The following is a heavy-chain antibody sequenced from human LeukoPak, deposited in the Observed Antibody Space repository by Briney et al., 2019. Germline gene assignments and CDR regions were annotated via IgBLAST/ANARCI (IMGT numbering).Heavy chain of an antibody. CDR1: GGSFSGYY. Sequence: SETLSLTCAVYGGSFSGYYWSWIRQPPGKGLEWIGEINHSGSTNYNPSLKSRVTISVDTSKNQSSLKLSSVTAADTAVYYCARRPYYDSSGYYYFDYWGQGTLVTVSS. D-gene: IGHD3-22*01. CDR3: ARRPYYDSSGYYYFDY. CDR2: INHSGST. J-gene: IGHJ4*02. V-gene: IGHV4-34*01.